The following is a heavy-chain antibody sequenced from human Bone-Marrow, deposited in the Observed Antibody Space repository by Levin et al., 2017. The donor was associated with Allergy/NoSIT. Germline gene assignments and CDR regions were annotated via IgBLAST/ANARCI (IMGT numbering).Heavy chain of an antibody. V-gene: IGHV3-23*01. CDR3: AKEIHSAVTNTNGFFDY. CDR1: GFTFSNYA. D-gene: IGHD4-17*01. Sequence: GESPKISCAASGFTFSNYAMSWVRRAPGKGLEWVSGIGGSGDSTHYADSVRGRFTISRDNSKSTLYLEINNLRAEDTAVYYCAKEIHSAVTNTNGFFDYWGQGTLVTVSS. CDR2: IGGSGDST. J-gene: IGHJ4*02.